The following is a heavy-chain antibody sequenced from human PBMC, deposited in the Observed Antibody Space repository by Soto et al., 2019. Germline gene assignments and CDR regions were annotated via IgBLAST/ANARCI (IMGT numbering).Heavy chain of an antibody. Sequence: ASVKVSCKASGYTFTSYGVNWVRQAPGQGLEWMGWIRAGNGNTKYSQKFQGRVTITRDTSASTAYMELSSLRSEDTAVYYCARDKRGSGWYYFDYWGQGTLVTVSS. CDR2: IRAGNGNT. CDR3: ARDKRGSGWYYFDY. D-gene: IGHD6-19*01. V-gene: IGHV1-3*01. CDR1: GYTFTSYG. J-gene: IGHJ4*02.